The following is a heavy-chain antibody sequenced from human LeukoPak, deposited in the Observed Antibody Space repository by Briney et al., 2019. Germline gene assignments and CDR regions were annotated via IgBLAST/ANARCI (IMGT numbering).Heavy chain of an antibody. V-gene: IGHV5-51*01. D-gene: IGHD2-2*02. CDR2: IYPGDSDT. CDR3: ALHGYCSSTGCYTGYGMDV. J-gene: IGHJ6*02. CDR1: GYSFTSYW. Sequence: GESLKISCKGSGYSFTSYWIGWVRQMPGKGLEWMGIIYPGDSDTRYSPSFQGQVTISADKSISTAYLQWSSLKASDTAMYYCALHGYCSSTGCYTGYGMDVWGQGTTVTVSS.